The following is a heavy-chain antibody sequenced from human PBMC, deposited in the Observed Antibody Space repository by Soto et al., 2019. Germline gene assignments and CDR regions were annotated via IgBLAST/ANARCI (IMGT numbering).Heavy chain of an antibody. D-gene: IGHD7-27*01. CDR1: GGSISSGGYY. CDR3: ARDRAWGGYWYFDL. CDR2: IYYSGST. Sequence: QVQLQESGPGLVKPSQTLSLTCTVSGGSISSGGYYWSWIRQHPGKGLEWIGYIYYSGSTYYNPSLKSRVTISVDTSKNQFSLKLSSVTAADTAVYYCARDRAWGGYWYFDLWGRGTMVTVSS. V-gene: IGHV4-31*03. J-gene: IGHJ2*01.